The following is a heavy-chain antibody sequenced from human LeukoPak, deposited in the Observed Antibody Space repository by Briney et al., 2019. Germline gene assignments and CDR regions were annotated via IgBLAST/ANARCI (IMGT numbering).Heavy chain of an antibody. Sequence: SETLSLTCTVSGGSISSYYWGWIRQPPGKGLEWIGYIYYSGSTNYNPSLKSRVTISVDTSKNQFSLKLSSVTAADTAVYYCASPMSKYYDFWSGYSQNDVFDIWGQGTMVTVSS. D-gene: IGHD3-3*01. CDR1: GGSISSYY. CDR2: IYYSGST. J-gene: IGHJ3*02. V-gene: IGHV4-59*12. CDR3: ASPMSKYYDFWSGYSQNDVFDI.